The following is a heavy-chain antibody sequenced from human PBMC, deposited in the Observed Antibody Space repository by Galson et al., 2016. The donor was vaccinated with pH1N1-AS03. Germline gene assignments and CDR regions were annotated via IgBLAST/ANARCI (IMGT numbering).Heavy chain of an antibody. Sequence: CAISGDSVSSSSVAWNWIRQSPSRGLEWLGRTYHRSKWFNEYPASVKSRITINSDTSKNQFSLQLNSVTPEDTALYFCARQIKGGMDVWGQGTTVTVSS. CDR1: GDSVSSSSVA. CDR2: TYHRSKWFN. V-gene: IGHV6-1*01. CDR3: ARQIKGGMDV. D-gene: IGHD5-24*01. J-gene: IGHJ6*02.